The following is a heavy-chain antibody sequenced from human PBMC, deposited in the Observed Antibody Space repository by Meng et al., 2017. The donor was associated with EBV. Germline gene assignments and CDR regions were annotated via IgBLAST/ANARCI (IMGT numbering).Heavy chain of an antibody. CDR2: FLPTLGAP. CDR1: GGPFRNYA. V-gene: IGHV1-69*01. CDR3: ASESGRGYTPDY. J-gene: IGHJ4*02. Sequence: QVQLVQSAAGVKKPGSSVKFSCKTSGGPFRNYAISWVRQAPGQGLEWLGGFLPTLGAPNYAQKFHGRVSITADESTSTHYMDLSSLRSEDTAVYYCASESGRGYTPDYWGQGTLVTVSS. D-gene: IGHD3-10*01.